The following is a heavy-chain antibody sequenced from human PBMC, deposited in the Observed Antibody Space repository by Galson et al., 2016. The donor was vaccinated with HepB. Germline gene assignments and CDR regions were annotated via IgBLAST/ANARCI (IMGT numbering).Heavy chain of an antibody. V-gene: IGHV3-48*03. CDR3: ASLRSGSYAFDI. Sequence: SLRLSCAASGFTLSSYEMNWVRQAPGKGLEWVSYISSSSGVLYYADSVKGRFTISRDNAKNSLYLQMNSLRAEDTAVYYCASLRSGSYAFDIWGQGTMVTVSS. D-gene: IGHD3-22*01. CDR1: GFTLSSYE. CDR2: ISSSSGVL. J-gene: IGHJ3*02.